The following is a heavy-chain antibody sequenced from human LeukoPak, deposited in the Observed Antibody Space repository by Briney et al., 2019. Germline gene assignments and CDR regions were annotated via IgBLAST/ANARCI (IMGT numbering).Heavy chain of an antibody. Sequence: ASVKVSCKASGYTFTSYDINWVRQAPGQGLEWMGIINPSGGSTSYAQKFQGRVTMTRDMSTSTVYMELSSLRSEDTAVYYCASVASQAATYAFDIWGQGTMVTVSS. CDR1: GYTFTSYD. CDR2: INPSGGST. V-gene: IGHV1-46*01. CDR3: ASVASQAATYAFDI. J-gene: IGHJ3*02. D-gene: IGHD6-13*01.